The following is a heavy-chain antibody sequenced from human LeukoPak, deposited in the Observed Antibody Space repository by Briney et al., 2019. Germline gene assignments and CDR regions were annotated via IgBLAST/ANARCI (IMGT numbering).Heavy chain of an antibody. CDR2: ISSNGGST. V-gene: IGHV3-64*02. CDR3: ARENTFFDL. Sequence: PGGSLRLSCAASGFTFSSYAMHWVRQAPGKGLEYVSTISSNGGSTYYADSVKGRFIISRDNSKNTLYLQMGSLRAEDMAVFYCARENTFFDLWGQGALVTVSS. J-gene: IGHJ4*02. CDR1: GFTFSSYA.